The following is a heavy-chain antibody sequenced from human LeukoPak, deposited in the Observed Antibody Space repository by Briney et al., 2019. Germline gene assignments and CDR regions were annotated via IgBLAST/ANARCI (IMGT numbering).Heavy chain of an antibody. CDR1: GFTFSNYA. D-gene: IGHD3-3*01. CDR3: AKDLLHGIFGVAAPFDY. Sequence: PGGSLRLSCAASGFTFSNYAMSWVRQAPGKGLEWVSAISGSGGSTYYADSVKGRFTISRDNSKNTLYLQMNSLRAEDTAVYYCAKDLLHGIFGVAAPFDYWGQGTLVTVSS. CDR2: ISGSGGST. V-gene: IGHV3-23*01. J-gene: IGHJ4*02.